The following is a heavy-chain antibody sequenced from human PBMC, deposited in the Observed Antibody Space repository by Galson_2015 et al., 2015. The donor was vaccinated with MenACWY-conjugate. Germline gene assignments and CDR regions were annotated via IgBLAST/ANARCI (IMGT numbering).Heavy chain of an antibody. CDR2: IWNDGCKT. J-gene: IGHJ4*02. D-gene: IGHD1-26*01. CDR3: FSTISGFDC. CDR1: GFTFRSYA. V-gene: IGHV3-33*01. Sequence: SLRLSCAASGFTFRSYAMHWVRQAPGKGLEWVAVIWNDGCKTYYADSVKGRFTISRENSKNTQHLQMNSLRADNPAIYYCFSTISGFDCWGQGTLDAVS.